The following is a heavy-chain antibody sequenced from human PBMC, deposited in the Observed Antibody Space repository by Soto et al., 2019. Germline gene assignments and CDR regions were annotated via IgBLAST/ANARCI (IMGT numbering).Heavy chain of an antibody. CDR2: IYYSGST. Sequence: SSETLSLTCTVSGGSISSGDYYWSWIRQPPGKGLEWIGYIYYSGSTYYNSSLKSRVTISVDTSKNQFSLKLSSVTAADTAVYYCASARPHDSSGYSDYWGQGTLVTVSS. J-gene: IGHJ4*02. CDR1: GGSISSGDYY. CDR3: ASARPHDSSGYSDY. V-gene: IGHV4-30-4*01. D-gene: IGHD3-22*01.